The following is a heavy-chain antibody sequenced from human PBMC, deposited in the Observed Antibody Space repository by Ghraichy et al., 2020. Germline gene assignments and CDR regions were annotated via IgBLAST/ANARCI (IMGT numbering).Heavy chain of an antibody. CDR1: GGSISSYY. CDR3: AREPYGDYDAFDI. Sequence: SETLSLTCTVSGGSISSYYWSWIRQPPGKGLEWIGYIYYSGSTNYNPSLKSRVTISVDTSKNQFSLKLSSVTAADTAVYYCAREPYGDYDAFDIWGQGTMVTVSS. V-gene: IGHV4-59*01. J-gene: IGHJ3*02. CDR2: IYYSGST. D-gene: IGHD4-17*01.